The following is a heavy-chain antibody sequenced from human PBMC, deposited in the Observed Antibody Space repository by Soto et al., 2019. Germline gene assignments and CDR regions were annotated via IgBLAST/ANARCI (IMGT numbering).Heavy chain of an antibody. CDR1: GDSVSSDITS. V-gene: IGHV6-1*01. J-gene: IGHJ3*01. CDR2: TYYRSKWFH. D-gene: IGHD3-10*01. CDR3: ARGNALDV. Sequence: SQTLSLTCAISGDSVSSDITSWDWIRQSPSRGLEWLGRTYYRSKWFHDYAASVKSRITINPDTSKNQFSLELNSMTPEDTAVYYCARGNALDVWGQGTVVTVSS.